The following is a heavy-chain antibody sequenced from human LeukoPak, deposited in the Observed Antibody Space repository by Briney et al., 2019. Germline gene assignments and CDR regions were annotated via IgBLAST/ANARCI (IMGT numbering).Heavy chain of an antibody. J-gene: IGHJ5*02. Sequence: PSETLSLTCAVSGGSIGSIEWFSWVRQTPGKGLEWIGESHQTGSTNYNPSLKSRVTMSVDTSKNQFSLKLSSVTAADTAVYYCARTTPGRPTPNWFDPWGQGTLVTVSS. V-gene: IGHV4-4*02. CDR3: ARTTPGRPTPNWFDP. D-gene: IGHD4-17*01. CDR1: GGSIGSIEW. CDR2: SHQTGST.